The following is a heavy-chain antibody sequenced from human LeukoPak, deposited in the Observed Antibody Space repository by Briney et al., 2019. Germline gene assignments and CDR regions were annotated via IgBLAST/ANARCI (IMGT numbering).Heavy chain of an antibody. J-gene: IGHJ5*02. Sequence: PSETLSLTCAVYGGSFSGYYWSWIRQPPGKGLEWIGEINHSGSTNYNPSLKSRVTISVDTSKNQFSLKLSSVTAADTAVYYCARYGRTMIVVARRGWFDPWGQGTLVTVPS. V-gene: IGHV4-34*01. CDR3: ARYGRTMIVVARRGWFDP. D-gene: IGHD3-22*01. CDR1: GGSFSGYY. CDR2: INHSGST.